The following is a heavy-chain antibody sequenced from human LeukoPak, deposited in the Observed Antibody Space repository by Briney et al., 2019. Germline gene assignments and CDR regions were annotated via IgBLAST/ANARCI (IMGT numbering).Heavy chain of an antibody. Sequence: GGSLRLSCAASGFIFSSYGMHWVRQAPGKGPEWVAIIPYVGSDKYYTNSVRGRFTISRDNSKTTLYLQMNSLRTEDTAVYYCAKGGEMGTIRGYFDYLGQGTLVTVSS. CDR2: IPYVGSDK. CDR3: AKGGEMGTIRGYFDY. CDR1: GFIFSSYG. J-gene: IGHJ4*02. V-gene: IGHV3-30*18. D-gene: IGHD5-24*01.